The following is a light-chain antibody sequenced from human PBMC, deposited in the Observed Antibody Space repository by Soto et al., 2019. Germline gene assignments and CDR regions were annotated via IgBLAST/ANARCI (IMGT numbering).Light chain of an antibody. V-gene: IGLV2-14*01. CDR1: SSDVGGYNS. J-gene: IGLJ1*01. CDR3: SSYTSSSSSV. CDR2: DVS. Sequence: QSVLPQPASVPGSPGQSITLLCTGTSSDVGGYNSVSWYQQHPGKAPKLMIHDVSNRPSGVSNRFSGSKSGNTASLTISGLQAEGEADYYCSSYTSSSSSVFGTGTKHTVL.